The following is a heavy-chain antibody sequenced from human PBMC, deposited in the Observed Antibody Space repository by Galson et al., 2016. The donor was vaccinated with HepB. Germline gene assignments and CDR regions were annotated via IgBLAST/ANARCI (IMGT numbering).Heavy chain of an antibody. D-gene: IGHD3-10*01. CDR3: ARGYGSGSYYLDH. V-gene: IGHV4-59*01. CDR2: IYYSGGT. J-gene: IGHJ4*02. Sequence: LSLTCTVSGDSISNYYWNWIRQPPGKGLEWIGYIYYSGGTIYNPSLKSRVTISVDASKNQFSLKLSSVTAADTAVYYCARGYGSGSYYLDHWGQGTLVTVSS. CDR1: GDSISNYY.